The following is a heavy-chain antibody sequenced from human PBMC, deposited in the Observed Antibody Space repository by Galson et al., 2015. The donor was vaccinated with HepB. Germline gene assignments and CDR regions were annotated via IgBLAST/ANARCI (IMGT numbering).Heavy chain of an antibody. V-gene: IGHV3-9*01. CDR3: AREPEFYGGKSVVDY. D-gene: IGHD4-23*01. Sequence: SLRLSCAASGFNFDEFAMHWVRQRPGKGLEWVSGISWNSGLIDYADSVKGRFTISRDNSKNTLYLQMNSLRAEDTAVYYCAREPEFYGGKSVVDYWGQGTLVTVSS. CDR2: ISWNSGLI. CDR1: GFNFDEFA. J-gene: IGHJ4*02.